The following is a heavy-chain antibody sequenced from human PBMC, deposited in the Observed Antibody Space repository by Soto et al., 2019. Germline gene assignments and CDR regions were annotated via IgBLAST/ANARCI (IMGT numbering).Heavy chain of an antibody. Sequence: GGSLRLSCAASGFTFSSYAMSWVRQAPGKGLEWVSAISGSGGSTYYADSVKGRFTISRDNSKNTLYLQMNSLRAEDTAVYYCAKALRGNNWNYEGAFDIWGQGTMVTVSS. J-gene: IGHJ3*02. D-gene: IGHD1-7*01. CDR2: ISGSGGST. CDR3: AKALRGNNWNYEGAFDI. CDR1: GFTFSSYA. V-gene: IGHV3-23*01.